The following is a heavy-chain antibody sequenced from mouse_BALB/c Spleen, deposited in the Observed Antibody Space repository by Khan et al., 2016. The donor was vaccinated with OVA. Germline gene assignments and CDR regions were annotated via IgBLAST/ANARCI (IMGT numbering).Heavy chain of an antibody. J-gene: IGHJ3*01. CDR3: SKHLTGSFAY. CDR1: GFTFSSYS. V-gene: IGHV5-6*01. Sequence: VQLKESGGDLVKPGGSLKLSCAASGFTFSSYSMSWVRQTPDKRLEWVATISSGGDFTYYPDSVKGRFTISRDNAKNTLYLQMSSLKSEDTAMYYCSKHLTGSFAYWGQGTLVTVSA. CDR2: ISSGGDFT.